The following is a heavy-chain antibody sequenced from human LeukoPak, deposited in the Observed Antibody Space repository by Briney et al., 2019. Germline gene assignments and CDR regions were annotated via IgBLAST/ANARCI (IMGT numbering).Heavy chain of an antibody. Sequence: GGSLRLSCVGSGFTFRSHAMSWVRQAPEKGLEFVSGIYENGGTTYYADSVKGRFSISRDNSKNTLYLQMDSLRGEDTAVYYCAKGFRIGYSAHFDYWGQGALVTVSS. CDR2: IYENGGTT. V-gene: IGHV3-23*01. CDR1: GFTFRSHA. CDR3: AKGFRIGYSAHFDY. D-gene: IGHD2-21*01. J-gene: IGHJ4*02.